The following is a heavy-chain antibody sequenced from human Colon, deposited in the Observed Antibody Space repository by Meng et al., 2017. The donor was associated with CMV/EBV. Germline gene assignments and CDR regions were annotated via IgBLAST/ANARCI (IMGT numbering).Heavy chain of an antibody. CDR1: GFTFSSYW. Sequence: GESLKISCAASGFTFSSYWMHWVRQAPGKGLVWVSRISSDGSSTSYADSVKGRFTISRDNAKNTLYLQMNSLRAEDTAVYYCLAATFYWGQGTLVTVSS. V-gene: IGHV3-74*01. J-gene: IGHJ4*02. D-gene: IGHD6-13*01. CDR3: LAATFY. CDR2: ISSDGSST.